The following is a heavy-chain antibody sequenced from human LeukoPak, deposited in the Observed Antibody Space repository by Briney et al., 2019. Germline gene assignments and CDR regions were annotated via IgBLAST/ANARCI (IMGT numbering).Heavy chain of an antibody. CDR3: ATLPASGGSRES. J-gene: IGHJ4*02. D-gene: IGHD2-15*01. CDR1: GFTFSSYA. V-gene: IGHV3-23*01. CDR2: ISGSGGST. Sequence: GGSLRLSCAASGFTFSSYAMSWVRQAPGRGLEWVSAISGSGGSTYYADSVKGRFTISRDNSKNTLYLQMNSLRAEDTAVYYCATLPASGGSRESRGQGTLVTVSS.